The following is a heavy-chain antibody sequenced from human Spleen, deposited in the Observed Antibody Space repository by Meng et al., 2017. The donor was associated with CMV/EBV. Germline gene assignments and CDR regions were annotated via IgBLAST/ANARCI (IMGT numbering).Heavy chain of an antibody. J-gene: IGHJ1*01. CDR2: IYKSGST. Sequence: SISSDFYYWSWIRQHPGKGLEWIGYIYKSGSTFYNPSLNSRLTISTDTSKNQFSLRLSSVTAADSAVYFCAIGHDFWSGYPSGYFQTWGQGTLVTVSS. D-gene: IGHD3-3*01. CDR1: SISSDFYY. V-gene: IGHV4-31*02. CDR3: AIGHDFWSGYPSGYFQT.